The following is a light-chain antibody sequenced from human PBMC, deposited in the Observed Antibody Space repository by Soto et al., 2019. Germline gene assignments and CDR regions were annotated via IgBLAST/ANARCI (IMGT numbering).Light chain of an antibody. CDR3: HQYGNSPYT. J-gene: IGKJ2*01. CDR1: QSVISSY. Sequence: EIVLTQSPATLSLSPGERATLSCGASQSVISSYLAWYQQKPGLAPRLLIYDASSRATGIPDRFSGSGSGTDFTLTISRLEPEDFALYYCHQYGNSPYTFGQGTKLEI. V-gene: IGKV3D-20*01. CDR2: DAS.